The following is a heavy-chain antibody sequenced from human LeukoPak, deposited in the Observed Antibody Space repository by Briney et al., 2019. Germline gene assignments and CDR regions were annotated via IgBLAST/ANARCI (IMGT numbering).Heavy chain of an antibody. CDR1: GGSFSGYY. V-gene: IGHV4-34*01. CDR2: INHSGST. CDR3: ARATYNWNVDAFDP. J-gene: IGHJ5*02. D-gene: IGHD1-20*01. Sequence: PSETLSLTCAGYGGSFSGYYWSWIRQPPGKGLEWIGEINHSGSTDYNPSLKSRVIISIDKSKNHFSLKLTSVTAADTAIYYCARATYNWNVDAFDPWGQGTLVTVSS.